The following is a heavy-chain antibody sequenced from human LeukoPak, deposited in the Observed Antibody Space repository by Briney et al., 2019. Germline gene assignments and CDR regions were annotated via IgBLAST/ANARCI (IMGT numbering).Heavy chain of an antibody. J-gene: IGHJ5*02. Sequence: GGSLRLSCAASGFTFSSYWMSWVRQAPGKGLEWVANIKQDGSEKYYVDSVKGRFTISRDNAKNSLYLQMNSLRAEDTAVYYCARDAAGLRSWFDPWGQGILVTVSS. CDR3: ARDAAGLRSWFDP. CDR2: IKQDGSEK. D-gene: IGHD3-3*01. V-gene: IGHV3-7*01. CDR1: GFTFSSYW.